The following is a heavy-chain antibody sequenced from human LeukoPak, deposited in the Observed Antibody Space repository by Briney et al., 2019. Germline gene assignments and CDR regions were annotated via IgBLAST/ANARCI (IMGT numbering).Heavy chain of an antibody. D-gene: IGHD1-26*01. V-gene: IGHV3-74*01. CDR1: QFTFSSYW. Sequence: GGSLRLSCAASQFTFSSYWMHWVRQAPGKGRVWGSRISGDGRSTSYADFVKGRFTISRDNAKDSLYLQMNSLRADDTAVYYCARVRGAGLQYYYMDVWGKGTTVTVSS. CDR2: ISGDGRST. J-gene: IGHJ6*03. CDR3: ARVRGAGLQYYYMDV.